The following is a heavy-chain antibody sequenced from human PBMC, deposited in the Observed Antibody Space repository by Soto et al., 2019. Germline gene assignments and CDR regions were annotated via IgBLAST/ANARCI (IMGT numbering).Heavy chain of an antibody. CDR1: GYTLTELS. CDR2: FDPEDGET. J-gene: IGHJ4*02. Sequence: GASVKVSGKVSGYTLTELSMRWVRQAPGKGLEWMGGFDPEDGETIYAQKFQGRVTMTEDTSTDTAYMELSSLRSEDTAVYYCATLVITFGGVIVPFDFWGQGNLVTVSS. CDR3: ATLVITFGGVIVPFDF. V-gene: IGHV1-24*01. D-gene: IGHD3-16*02.